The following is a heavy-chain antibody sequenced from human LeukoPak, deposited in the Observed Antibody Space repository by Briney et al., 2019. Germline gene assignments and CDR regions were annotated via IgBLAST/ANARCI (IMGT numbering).Heavy chain of an antibody. Sequence: SETLSLTCTVSGGSISSSTYNWDWIRRPPGKGLEWIGRISYSGSTYYNPSLKSRVTISVDTSKNQFSLKLSSVTAADTAVYYCARGGPWFGVYFDYWGQGTLVTVSS. CDR2: ISYSGST. CDR3: ARGGPWFGVYFDY. V-gene: IGHV4-39*07. D-gene: IGHD3-10*01. CDR1: GGSISSSTYN. J-gene: IGHJ4*02.